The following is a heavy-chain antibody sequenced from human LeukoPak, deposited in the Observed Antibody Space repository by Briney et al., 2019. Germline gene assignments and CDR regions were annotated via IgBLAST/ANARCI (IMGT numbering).Heavy chain of an antibody. J-gene: IGHJ4*02. CDR3: TREKGDGGGYNHQFDY. D-gene: IGHD5-24*01. V-gene: IGHV3-23*01. CDR1: GFTFSSYT. Sequence: TGGSLRLSCAASGFTFSSYTMSWVRQAPGKGLEWVSTITTSDGNTYYADSVKGRFTVSRDNSKNTLFLQMNSLKTEDTALYYCTREKGDGGGYNHQFDYWGQGTLVTVSS. CDR2: ITTSDGNT.